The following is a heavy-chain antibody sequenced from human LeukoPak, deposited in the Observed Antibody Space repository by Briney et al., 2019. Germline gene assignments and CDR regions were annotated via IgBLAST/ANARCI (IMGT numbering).Heavy chain of an antibody. Sequence: EASVKVSCKASGDTFSTYAVSWVRQARGQGLEWMGRIIPIAGIVTYAQNFPARLTITADKSTTTAYMELSSLRSDDTAVYYCARGVDMDAFDIWGQGTMVTVSS. J-gene: IGHJ3*02. CDR3: ARGVDMDAFDI. CDR1: GDTFSTYA. CDR2: IIPIAGIV. D-gene: IGHD5-24*01. V-gene: IGHV1-69*04.